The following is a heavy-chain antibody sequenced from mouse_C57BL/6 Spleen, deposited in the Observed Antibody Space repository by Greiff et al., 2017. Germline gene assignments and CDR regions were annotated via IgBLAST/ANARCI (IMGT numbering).Heavy chain of an antibody. J-gene: IGHJ3*01. CDR1: GFTFSSYA. D-gene: IGHD3-3*01. CDR3: ARDQGDPTVWFAY. V-gene: IGHV5-4*01. Sequence: DVKLVESGGGLVKPGGSLKLSCAASGFTFSSYAMSWVRQTPEKRLEWVATISDGGSYTYYPDNVKGRFTISRDNAKNNLYLQMSHLKSEDTAMYYCARDQGDPTVWFAYWGQGTLVTVSA. CDR2: ISDGGSYT.